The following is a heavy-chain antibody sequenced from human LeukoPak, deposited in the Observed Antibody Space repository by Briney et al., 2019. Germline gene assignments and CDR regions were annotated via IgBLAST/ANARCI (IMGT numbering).Heavy chain of an antibody. CDR2: IKSKTDGGTT. V-gene: IGHV3-15*01. D-gene: IGHD3-10*01. J-gene: IGHJ5*02. CDR1: GFTAGTYG. Sequence: GGSLRLSCAASGFTAGTYGVSWVRQAPGKGLEWVGRIKSKTDGGTTDYAAPVKGRFTISRDDSKNTLYLQMNSLKTEDTAVYYCTTDPYSGSYYPAYYNWFDPWGQGTLVTVSS. CDR3: TTDPYSGSYYPAYYNWFDP.